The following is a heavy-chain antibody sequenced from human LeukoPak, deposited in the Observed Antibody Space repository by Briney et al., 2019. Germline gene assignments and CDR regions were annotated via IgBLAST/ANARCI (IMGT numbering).Heavy chain of an antibody. Sequence: GGSLRLSCAASGFTFSSYAMSWVRQAPGKGLEWVSAISGSGGSTYYADSVRGRFTISRDNSKNTLYLQMNSLRAEDTAVYYCAKHLKGYYYYMDVWGKGTTVTVSS. CDR2: ISGSGGST. CDR3: AKHLKGYYYYMDV. J-gene: IGHJ6*03. CDR1: GFTFSSYA. V-gene: IGHV3-23*01.